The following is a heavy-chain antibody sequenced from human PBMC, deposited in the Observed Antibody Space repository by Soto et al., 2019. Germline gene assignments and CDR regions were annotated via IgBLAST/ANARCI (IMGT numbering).Heavy chain of an antibody. CDR3: ARDLRDSGYDLNYYGMDV. Sequence: ASVKVSCKASGYTFTSYYMHWVRQAPGQGLEWMGIINPSGGSTSYAQKFQGRVTMTRDTSTSTVYMELSSLRSEDTAVYYCARDLRDSGYDLNYYGMDVWGQGTTVTVSS. D-gene: IGHD5-12*01. CDR1: GYTFTSYY. CDR2: INPSGGST. V-gene: IGHV1-46*01. J-gene: IGHJ6*02.